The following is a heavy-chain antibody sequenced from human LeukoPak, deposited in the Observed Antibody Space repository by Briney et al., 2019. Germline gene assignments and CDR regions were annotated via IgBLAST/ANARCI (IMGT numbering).Heavy chain of an antibody. CDR3: ARPTKEGSSWYWWFDP. CDR1: GFTFSSYW. V-gene: IGHV3-74*01. J-gene: IGHJ5*02. Sequence: PGGSLRLSCAASGFTFSSYWMHWVRQAPGEGLVWASRINNDGSSTSYADSVKGRFTISRDNAKNTLYLQMNSLRAEDTAVYYCARPTKEGSSWYWWFDPWGQGTLVTVSS. CDR2: INNDGSST. D-gene: IGHD6-13*01.